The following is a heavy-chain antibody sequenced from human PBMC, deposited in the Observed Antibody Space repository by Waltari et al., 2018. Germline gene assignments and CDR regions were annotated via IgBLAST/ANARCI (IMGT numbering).Heavy chain of an antibody. Sequence: QVQLQESGPGLVKPSETLSLTCTVSGGSISSHSWSWIRQPPGKGLEWIGYIYYSGSTNYNPSLKSRVTISVDTSKNQFSLKLSSVTAADTAVYYCARRVYSSGWLDYWGQGTLVTVSS. CDR2: IYYSGST. V-gene: IGHV4-59*11. D-gene: IGHD6-19*01. J-gene: IGHJ4*02. CDR3: ARRVYSSGWLDY. CDR1: GGSISSHS.